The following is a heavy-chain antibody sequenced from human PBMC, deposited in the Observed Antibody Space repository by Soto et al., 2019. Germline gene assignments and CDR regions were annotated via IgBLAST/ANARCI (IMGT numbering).Heavy chain of an antibody. CDR3: ARSSSTTMVVGGVTMFDS. D-gene: IGHD5-18*01. Sequence: QVQLQESGPGLVKPSQTLSLTCIVSGASISNGGYYWSWIRQHPGKGLEWIGYIHYSGSTYSSPSLMSRVTISLDKSENQFSLNLSSVTAADTAMYYCARSSSTTMVVGGVTMFDSWGQGSLVIVSS. CDR1: GASISNGGYY. J-gene: IGHJ4*02. V-gene: IGHV4-31*03. CDR2: IHYSGST.